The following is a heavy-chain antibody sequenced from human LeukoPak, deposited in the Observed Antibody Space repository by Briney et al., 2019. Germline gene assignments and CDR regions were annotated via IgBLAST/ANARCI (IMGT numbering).Heavy chain of an antibody. J-gene: IGHJ4*02. CDR3: LKGGWATIGPPKD. Sequence: GGSLRLSCSAAGFTFRSHAMHWVRQAPGKGLEYASTINDDGGLTYYADSVKGRFTISRDNSKNTVYLQMNNLRPDDSAVYHCLKGGWATIGPPKDWGQGTQVSVSS. V-gene: IGHV3-64D*06. CDR2: INDDGGLT. CDR1: GFTFRSHA. D-gene: IGHD5-24*01.